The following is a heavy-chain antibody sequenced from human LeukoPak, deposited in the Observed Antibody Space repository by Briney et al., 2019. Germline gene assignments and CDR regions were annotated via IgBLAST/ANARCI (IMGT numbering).Heavy chain of an antibody. Sequence: PSETLSLTCTVSGGSISSSNYYWGWIRQPPGKGLEWIGSMYYSGNTDYNPSLQSRVTISVDTSKNQFSLKVNSVTAADTAVYYCARTLGWASSRYPFDGWGQGTLVTVSS. CDR3: ARTLGWASSRYPFDG. V-gene: IGHV4-39*01. D-gene: IGHD3-16*02. CDR1: GGSISSSNYY. J-gene: IGHJ4*02. CDR2: MYYSGNT.